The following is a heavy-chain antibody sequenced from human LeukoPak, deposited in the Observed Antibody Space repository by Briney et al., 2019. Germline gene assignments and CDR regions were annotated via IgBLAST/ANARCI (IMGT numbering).Heavy chain of an antibody. CDR2: VFYTGST. Sequence: PSETLSLTCTVSRGSISNSAYYWGWIRQPPGKGLEWIGSVFYTGSTYYNPSLKSRVTISVDTSKNQFSLKLSSVTAADTAVYYCAREDTPTYAFDIWGQGTMVTVSS. CDR3: AREDTPTYAFDI. J-gene: IGHJ3*02. D-gene: IGHD2-2*02. CDR1: RGSISNSAYY. V-gene: IGHV4-39*07.